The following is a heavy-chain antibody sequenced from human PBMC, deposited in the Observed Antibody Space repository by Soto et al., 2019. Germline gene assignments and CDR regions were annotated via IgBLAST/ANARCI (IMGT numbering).Heavy chain of an antibody. CDR2: IIPIFGTT. V-gene: IGHV1-69*01. CDR1: GGTFSRYT. J-gene: IGHJ4*02. CDR3: ASGQTYYTDSSAYRFDH. D-gene: IGHD3-22*01. Sequence: QVQLVQSGAEVKKPGSSVKVSCKASGGTFSRYTISWVRQAPGQGLEWMGGIIPIFGTTNYAQKFQGRVTITADESTSTAYMDLSSLRSDDTAVYYCASGQTYYTDSSAYRFDHWGQGTLVTVSS.